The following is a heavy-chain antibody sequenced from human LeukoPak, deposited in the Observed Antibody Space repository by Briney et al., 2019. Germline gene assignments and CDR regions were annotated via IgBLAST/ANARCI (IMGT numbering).Heavy chain of an antibody. V-gene: IGHV1-18*01. CDR1: GYTFTSYG. J-gene: IGHJ5*02. Sequence: ASVKVSCKASGYTFTSYGISWVRQAPGQGLEWMGWISAYNGNTNYAQKLQGRVTMTTDTSTSTAYMELRSLRSDDTAVYYCARDRGGWNDEYWFDPWGQGTLVTVSS. D-gene: IGHD1-1*01. CDR2: ISAYNGNT. CDR3: ARDRGGWNDEYWFDP.